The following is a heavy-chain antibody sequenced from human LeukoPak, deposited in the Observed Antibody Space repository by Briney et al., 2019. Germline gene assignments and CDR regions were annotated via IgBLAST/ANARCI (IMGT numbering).Heavy chain of an antibody. D-gene: IGHD4-17*01. CDR2: ISYDGSNK. Sequence: GGSLRLSCAASGFTFSSYAMHWVRQAPGKGLEWVAVISYDGSNKYYADSVKGRFTIFRDNSKNTLYLQMNSLRAEDTAVYYCAAYYGDYEAFDIWGQGTMVTVSS. CDR1: GFTFSSYA. J-gene: IGHJ3*02. CDR3: AAYYGDYEAFDI. V-gene: IGHV3-30-3*01.